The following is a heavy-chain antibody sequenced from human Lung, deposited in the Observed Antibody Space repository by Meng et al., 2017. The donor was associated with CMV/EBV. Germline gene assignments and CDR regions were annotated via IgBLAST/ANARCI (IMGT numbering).Heavy chain of an antibody. J-gene: IGHJ5*02. CDR3: ARGVGYCSSTSCQVWCEP. CDR1: GYTFTGYY. D-gene: IGHD2-2*01. CDR2: INPNSGGT. Sequence: SVXVSXXASGYTFTGYYMHWVRQAPGQGLEWMGWINPNSGGTNYAQKFQGRVTMTRDTSISTAYMELSRLRSDDTAVYYCARGVGYCSSTSCQVWCEPWGQGTXVNVDS. V-gene: IGHV1-2*02.